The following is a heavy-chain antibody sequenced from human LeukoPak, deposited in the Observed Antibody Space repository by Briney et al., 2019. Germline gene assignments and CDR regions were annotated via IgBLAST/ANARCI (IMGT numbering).Heavy chain of an antibody. D-gene: IGHD3-10*01. V-gene: IGHV5-51*01. J-gene: IGHJ4*02. CDR3: ARQHGSGSYYSRAIDY. Sequence: KISCEASGYSFTTYWIGWVRQMPGKGLEWMGIIYPGDSDTRYRPSFQGQVTISADKSISTAYLQWSRLKASDTAMYYCARQHGSGSYYSRAIDYWGQGTLVSVSS. CDR1: GYSFTTYW. CDR2: IYPGDSDT.